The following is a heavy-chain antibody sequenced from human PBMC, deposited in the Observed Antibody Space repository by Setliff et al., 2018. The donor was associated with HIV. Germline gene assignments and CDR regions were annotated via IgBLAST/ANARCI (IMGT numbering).Heavy chain of an antibody. CDR2: ISNDGGRT. D-gene: IGHD3-10*01. Sequence: GGSLRLSCAASGFTFDDYNMHWVRQTPGKGLEWVSIISNDGGRTSYADSLKGRFTISRDNSKNSLYLQMHGLRNEDTALYYCASGQTKYYFDYWGQGTLVTVSS. CDR3: ASGQTKYYFDY. V-gene: IGHV3-43*01. J-gene: IGHJ4*02. CDR1: GFTFDDYN.